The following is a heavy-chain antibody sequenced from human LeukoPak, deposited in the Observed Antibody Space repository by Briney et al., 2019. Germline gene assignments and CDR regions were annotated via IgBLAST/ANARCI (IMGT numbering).Heavy chain of an antibody. CDR3: ARHYYYDSSGYSN. V-gene: IGHV1-8*01. J-gene: IGHJ4*02. CDR2: MNPNSGNT. Sequence: GASVKLSCKASGYTFSSYEINWVRQATGQGLEWMGWMNPNSGNTGYAQKFQGRVTMTRNTSISTAYMELSSLRSEDTAVYYCARHYYYDSSGYSNWGQGTLVTVSS. CDR1: GYTFSSYE. D-gene: IGHD3-22*01.